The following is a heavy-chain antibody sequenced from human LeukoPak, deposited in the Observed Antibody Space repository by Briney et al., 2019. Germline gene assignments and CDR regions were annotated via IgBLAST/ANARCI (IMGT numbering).Heavy chain of an antibody. J-gene: IGHJ3*02. D-gene: IGHD1-1*01. CDR3: AREKLTRYNWNKESRGDAFDI. V-gene: IGHV3-48*01. CDR2: ISSSSTI. CDR1: GFTFSSYS. Sequence: GGSLRLSCAASGFTFSSYSMNWVRQAPGKGLEWVSYISSSSTIYYADSVKGRFTISRDNAKNSLYLQMNSLRAEDTAVYYCAREKLTRYNWNKESRGDAFDIWGQGAMVTVSS.